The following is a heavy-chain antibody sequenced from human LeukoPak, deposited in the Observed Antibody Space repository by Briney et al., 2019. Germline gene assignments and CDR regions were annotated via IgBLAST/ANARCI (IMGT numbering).Heavy chain of an antibody. J-gene: IGHJ3*01. V-gene: IGHV3-9*01. CDR1: GFTFDDYA. Sequence: GGSLRLSCAASGFTFDDYAMHWVRQAPGKGLEWVSGISWNSGSIGYADSVKGRFTISRDNAKNSLYLQMNSLRAEDTALYYCARDHDDNSGYYIGGALDLWGQGTMVTVSS. CDR2: ISWNSGSI. CDR3: ARDHDDNSGYYIGGALDL. D-gene: IGHD3-22*01.